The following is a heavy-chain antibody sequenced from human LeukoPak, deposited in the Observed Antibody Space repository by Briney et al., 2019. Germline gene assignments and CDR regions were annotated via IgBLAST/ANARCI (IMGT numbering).Heavy chain of an antibody. CDR2: ISSSSSYI. J-gene: IGHJ5*02. CDR1: GFTFSSYT. D-gene: IGHD6-19*01. Sequence: GGSLRLSCAASGFTFSSYTMNWVRQAPGKGLEWVSSISSSSSYIYYADSVKGRFTTSRDNAKNSLYLKMNSLRAEDTAVYYCARGGSGWGRLTSGWFDPWGQGTLVIVSS. CDR3: ARGGSGWGRLTSGWFDP. V-gene: IGHV3-21*01.